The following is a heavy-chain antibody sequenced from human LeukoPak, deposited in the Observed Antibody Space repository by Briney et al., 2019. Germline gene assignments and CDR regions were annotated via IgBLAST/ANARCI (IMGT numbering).Heavy chain of an antibody. CDR2: IYYSGSP. D-gene: IGHD6-19*01. J-gene: IGHJ4*02. CDR3: ARGTLYRGWSYYLDF. CDR1: GSSISSYY. Sequence: SETLSLTCIVSGSSISSYYWNWIRQPPGKGLDWIGSIYYSGSPYYNPSLKSRFTISVDTSKNQFSLKLSSVTAADTAVYYCARGTLYRGWSYYLDFWGQGSQVTVSS. V-gene: IGHV4-39*01.